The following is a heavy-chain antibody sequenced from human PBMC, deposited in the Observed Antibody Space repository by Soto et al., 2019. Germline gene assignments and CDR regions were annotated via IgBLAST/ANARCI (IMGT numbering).Heavy chain of an antibody. CDR3: ATRRIDSWNLGHAFDF. Sequence: QLQLQESGPGLVKPAETLSLKCAVSGGSVSSGNYFWGWILQPPGKGLEWIGNIYYNGNTYYSPSLRSLVTMSADTAQNQFSLRLTSVTAADTAVYYCATRRIDSWNLGHAFDFWGQGTLVTVSS. D-gene: IGHD1-20*01. V-gene: IGHV4-39*01. CDR2: IYYNGNT. J-gene: IGHJ3*01. CDR1: GGSVSSGNYF.